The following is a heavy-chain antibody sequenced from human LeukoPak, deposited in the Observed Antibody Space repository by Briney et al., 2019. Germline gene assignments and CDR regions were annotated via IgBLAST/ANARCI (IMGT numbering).Heavy chain of an antibody. CDR2: IYSAGST. D-gene: IGHD1-26*01. V-gene: IGHV3-53*01. Sequence: GGSLRLSCVVSGFTVSSNYMSWVRQAPGKGLEWVSIIYSAGSTFYADSVRGRFTISRDNSKNTVYLQMNSLRAEDTAAYYCARANSATIPGVDPWGQGTLVTVSS. J-gene: IGHJ5*02. CDR1: GFTVSSNY. CDR3: ARANSATIPGVDP.